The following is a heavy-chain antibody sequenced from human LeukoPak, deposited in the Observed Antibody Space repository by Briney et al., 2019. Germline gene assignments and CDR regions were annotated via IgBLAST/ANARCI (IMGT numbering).Heavy chain of an antibody. Sequence: GSSVKVSCKASGGTFSSYAISWVRQAPGQGLEWMGRIIPILGIANYAQKFQGRVTITADKSTSTAYMELSSLRSDDTAVYYCARVAEMATITEDYWGQGTLVTVSS. CDR2: IIPILGIA. J-gene: IGHJ4*02. CDR1: GGTFSSYA. CDR3: ARVAEMATITEDY. V-gene: IGHV1-69*04. D-gene: IGHD5-24*01.